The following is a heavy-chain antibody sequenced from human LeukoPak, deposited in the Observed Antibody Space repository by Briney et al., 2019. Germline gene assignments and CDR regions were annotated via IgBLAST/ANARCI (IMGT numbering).Heavy chain of an antibody. CDR2: INSDGSST. CDR3: ARGTTVTPMCIDY. CDR1: GFTFSSYW. J-gene: IGHJ4*02. Sequence: GGSLRLSCAASGFTFSSYWMHWVRQAPGKGLVWVSRINSDGSSTSYADSVKGRFTISRDNAKNTLYLQMNSLRAEHTAVYYCARGTTVTPMCIDYWGQGTLVTVSS. D-gene: IGHD4-17*01. V-gene: IGHV3-74*01.